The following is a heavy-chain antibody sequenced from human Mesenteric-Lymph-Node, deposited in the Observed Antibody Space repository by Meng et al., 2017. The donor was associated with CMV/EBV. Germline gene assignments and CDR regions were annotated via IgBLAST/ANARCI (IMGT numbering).Heavy chain of an antibody. Sequence: SISSGCYYWSWIRQHPGKGLEWIGYIYYSGSTYYNPSLKSRVTISVDTSKNQFSLKLSSVTAADTAVYYCARGVIVVVPAANNILDPWGQGTLVTVSS. D-gene: IGHD2-2*01. J-gene: IGHJ5*02. CDR3: ARGVIVVVPAANNILDP. V-gene: IGHV4-31*02. CDR1: SISSGCYY. CDR2: IYYSGST.